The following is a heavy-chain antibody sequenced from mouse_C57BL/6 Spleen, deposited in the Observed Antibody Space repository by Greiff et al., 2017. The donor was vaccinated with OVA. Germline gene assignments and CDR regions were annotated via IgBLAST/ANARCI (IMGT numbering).Heavy chain of an antibody. CDR2: ISSGGSYT. J-gene: IGHJ4*01. CDR3: ARGATVVATDYAMDY. Sequence: EVQGVESGGDLVKPGGSLKLSCAASGFTFSSYGMSWVRQTPDKRLEWVATISSGGSYTYYPDSVKGRFTISRDNAKNTLYMQMSSLKSEDTAMYYCARGATVVATDYAMDYWGQGTSVTVSS. V-gene: IGHV5-6*01. D-gene: IGHD1-1*01. CDR1: GFTFSSYG.